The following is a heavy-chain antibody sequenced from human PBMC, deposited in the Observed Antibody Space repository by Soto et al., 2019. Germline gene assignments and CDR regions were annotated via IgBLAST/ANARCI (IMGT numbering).Heavy chain of an antibody. V-gene: IGHV4-59*01. CDR1: GGSISSYY. J-gene: IGHJ5*02. CDR3: ARDLGGGLRPPEGFDA. D-gene: IGHD3-16*01. CDR2: IYYSGST. Sequence: SETLSLTFTVSGGSISSYYWSWIRQPPGKGLEWIGYIYYSGSTNYNPSLKSRVTISVDTSKNQLSLTLSSVTAADKAVYYCARDLGGGLRPPEGFDAWGQGSLVTVSS.